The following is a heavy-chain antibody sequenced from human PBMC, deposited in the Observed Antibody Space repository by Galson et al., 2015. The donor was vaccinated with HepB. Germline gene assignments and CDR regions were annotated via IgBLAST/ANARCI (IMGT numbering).Heavy chain of an antibody. CDR3: AKGGPGDSSGNWGDYYYGMDV. CDR2: ISGSGGST. D-gene: IGHD3-22*01. J-gene: IGHJ6*02. V-gene: IGHV3-23*01. Sequence: SLRLSCAASGFTFRRNAMSWVRQAPGKGLEWVSGISGSGGSTYYADSVKGRFTISRDNSKNTLYLQVNSLRAEDTAVYYCAKGGPGDSSGNWGDYYYGMDVWGQGTTVTVSS. CDR1: GFTFRRNA.